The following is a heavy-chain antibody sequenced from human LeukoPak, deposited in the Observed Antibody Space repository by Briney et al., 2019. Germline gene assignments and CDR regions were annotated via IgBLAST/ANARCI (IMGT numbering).Heavy chain of an antibody. Sequence: SETLSLTCTVSGGSISSGSYYWSWIRQPPGKGLEWIGEINHSGSTNYNPSLKSRVTISVDTSKNQFSLKLSSVTAADTAVYYCARFPGRQLWFVGYMDVWGKGTTVTVSS. V-gene: IGHV4-39*07. CDR1: GGSISSGSYY. CDR3: ARFPGRQLWFVGYMDV. J-gene: IGHJ6*03. CDR2: INHSGST. D-gene: IGHD5-18*01.